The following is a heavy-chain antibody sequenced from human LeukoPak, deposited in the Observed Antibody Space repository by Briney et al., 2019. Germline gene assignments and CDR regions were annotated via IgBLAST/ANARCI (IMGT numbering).Heavy chain of an antibody. CDR2: INHSGST. J-gene: IGHJ4*02. V-gene: IGHV4-34*01. CDR1: GGSFSGYY. Sequence: SETLSLTCAVYGGSFSGYYWSWIRQPPGKGLEWIGEINHSGSTNYNPSLKSRVTISVDTSKNQFSLKLSSVTAADTAVYYCARHYDSSGYWYYFDYWGQGALVTVSS. D-gene: IGHD3-22*01. CDR3: ARHYDSSGYWYYFDY.